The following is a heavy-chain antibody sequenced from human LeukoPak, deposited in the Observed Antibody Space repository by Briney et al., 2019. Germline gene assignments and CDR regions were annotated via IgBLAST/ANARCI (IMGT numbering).Heavy chain of an antibody. CDR2: IIPIFGTA. V-gene: IGHV1-69*06. CDR1: GGTFSSYA. J-gene: IGHJ4*02. CDR3: ASVPYYYDSSGYYPSYYFDY. Sequence: SVKVSCKASGGTFSSYAISWVRQAPGQGLEWMGGIIPIFGTANYAQKFQGRVTITADKSTSTAYMELSSLRSEDTAVYYCASVPYYYDSSGYYPSYYFDYWGQGTLVTVSS. D-gene: IGHD3-22*01.